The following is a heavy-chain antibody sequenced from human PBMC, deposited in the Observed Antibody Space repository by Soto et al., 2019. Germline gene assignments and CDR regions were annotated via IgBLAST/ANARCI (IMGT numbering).Heavy chain of an antibody. CDR1: GYTFTSYG. Sequence: ASVKVSCKASGYTFTSYGISWVRQAPGQGLEWMGWIIANIGKTNYAQKFQGRVTITADESTSTAYMELSSLRSEDTAVYYCARPYSGYDHYYYYYGMDVWGQGTTVTVSS. D-gene: IGHD5-12*01. CDR3: ARPYSGYDHYYYYYGMDV. CDR2: IIANIGKT. V-gene: IGHV1-18*01. J-gene: IGHJ6*02.